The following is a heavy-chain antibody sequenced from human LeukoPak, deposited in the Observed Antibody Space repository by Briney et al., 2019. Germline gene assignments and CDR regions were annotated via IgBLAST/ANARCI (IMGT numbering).Heavy chain of an antibody. V-gene: IGHV4-38-2*02. D-gene: IGHD3-16*01. CDR1: GYSISSGYY. CDR3: ARITSGSGAFDI. CDR2: IYHSGST. J-gene: IGHJ3*02. Sequence: SETLSLTCTVSGYSISSGYYWGWIRQPPGKGLEWIGSIYHSGSTYYNPSLKSRVTISVDTSKNQFSLKLSSVTAADTAVYYCARITSGSGAFDIWGQGTMVTVSS.